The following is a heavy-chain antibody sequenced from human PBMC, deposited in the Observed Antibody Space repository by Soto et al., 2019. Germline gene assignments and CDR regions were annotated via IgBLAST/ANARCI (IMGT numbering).Heavy chain of an antibody. J-gene: IGHJ5*02. CDR1: GGSISSVNYY. V-gene: IGHV4-30-4*01. CDR2: IYYSGST. CDR3: ARAMVVTQNWFDP. Sequence: QVQLQESGPGLVKPSQTLSLTCTVSGGSISSVNYYWSWIRQPPGKGLEWIGYIYYSGSTYYNPSLRSRVTISVDTSMNQFSLKLSSVTAADTAVYYCARAMVVTQNWFDPWGQGTLVTVSS. D-gene: IGHD2-21*02.